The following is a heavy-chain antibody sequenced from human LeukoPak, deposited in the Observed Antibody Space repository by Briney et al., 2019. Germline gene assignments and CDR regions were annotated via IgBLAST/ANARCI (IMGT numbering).Heavy chain of an antibody. D-gene: IGHD3-9*01. V-gene: IGHV3-23*01. CDR1: GFTFSSYA. Sequence: QPGGSLRLSCAASGFTFSSYAMSWVRQAPGKGLVWVSRIKGDGSSTTYADSVKGRFTISRDNSKNTLYLQMNSLRAEDTAVYYCAKDQGYDILTGYNWFDPWGQGTLVTVSS. J-gene: IGHJ5*02. CDR3: AKDQGYDILTGYNWFDP. CDR2: IKGDGSST.